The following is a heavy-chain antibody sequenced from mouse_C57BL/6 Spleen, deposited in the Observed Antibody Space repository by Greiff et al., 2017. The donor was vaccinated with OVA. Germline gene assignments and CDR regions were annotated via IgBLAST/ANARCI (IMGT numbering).Heavy chain of an antibody. CDR1: GYTFTSYW. J-gene: IGHJ4*01. V-gene: IGHV1-55*01. CDR3: ARRDYGSSLYAMDY. CDR2: IYPGSGST. D-gene: IGHD1-1*01. Sequence: QVQLKQSGAELVKPGASVKMSCKASGYTFTSYWITWVKQRPGQGLEWIGDIYPGSGSTNYNEKFKSQATLTVDTSSSTAYMQLSSLTSEDSAVYYCARRDYGSSLYAMDYWGQGTSVTVSS.